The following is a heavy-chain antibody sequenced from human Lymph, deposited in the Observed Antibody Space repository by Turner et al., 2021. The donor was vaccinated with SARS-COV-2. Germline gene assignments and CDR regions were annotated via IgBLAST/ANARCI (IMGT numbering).Heavy chain of an antibody. CDR1: GYTFTSYW. CDR2: IYPGDSET. V-gene: IGHV5-51*01. CDR3: ARREWGGSLGHIDY. J-gene: IGHJ4*02. Sequence: EVQLVQSGAEVKKPGESLKISCTGSGYTFTSYWIGWVRQMPGRVLEWRGIIYPGDSETSYSPSFQGQVTISADKSISTAYLQWSSLKASDTAMYYCARREWGGSLGHIDYWGQGTLGTVAS. D-gene: IGHD3-3*01.